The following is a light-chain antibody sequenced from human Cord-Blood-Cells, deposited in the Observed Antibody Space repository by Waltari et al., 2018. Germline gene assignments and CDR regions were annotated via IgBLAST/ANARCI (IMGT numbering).Light chain of an antibody. Sequence: QSALTQPASVSGSPGQSITISCTGTSSDVGSYNLVSWYHQHPGKAPKLMIYEVSKRPSGVSKRCSGSKSGNTASLTSSGLQAEGEADYYCCSYAGSSTWVFGGGTELTVL. CDR1: SSDVGSYNL. V-gene: IGLV2-23*02. CDR2: EVS. CDR3: CSYAGSSTWV. J-gene: IGLJ3*02.